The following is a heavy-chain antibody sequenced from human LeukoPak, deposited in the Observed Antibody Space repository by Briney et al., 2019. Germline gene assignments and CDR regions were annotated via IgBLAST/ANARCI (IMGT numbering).Heavy chain of an antibody. V-gene: IGHV1-69*05. J-gene: IGHJ4*02. CDR2: LIPIFGTA. D-gene: IGHD4-11*01. CDR1: GGTFSSYA. Sequence: SVKVSCKASGGTFSSYAISWVRQAPGQGLEWMGGLIPIFGTANYAQKFQGRVTITTDESTSTAYMELSSLRSEDTAVYYCAREVYSNYWDYFDYWGQGTLVTVSS. CDR3: AREVYSNYWDYFDY.